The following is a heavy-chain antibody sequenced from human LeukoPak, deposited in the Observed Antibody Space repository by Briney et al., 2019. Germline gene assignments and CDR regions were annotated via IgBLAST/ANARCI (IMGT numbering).Heavy chain of an antibody. CDR3: ARHEHKAAAGDT. Sequence: ASETLSLTCTVSSGSISRSYYYWGWIRQPPGKGLEWVGSVYYSGNTFYSPSLKSRVTISVDTSKNHFSLRLISVTAADTAVYYCARHEHKAAAGDTWGQGTLVTVSS. V-gene: IGHV4-39*01. CDR1: SGSISRSYYY. CDR2: VYYSGNT. J-gene: IGHJ5*02. D-gene: IGHD6-13*01.